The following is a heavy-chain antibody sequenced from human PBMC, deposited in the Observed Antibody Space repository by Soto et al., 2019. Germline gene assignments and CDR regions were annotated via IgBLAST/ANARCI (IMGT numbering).Heavy chain of an antibody. V-gene: IGHV3-23*01. Sequence: EVQLLESGGGLVQPGGSLRLSCAASGFTFSSYAMNWVRQAPGKGLEWVSGISGSGSSTYYSDSVRGRFTISSENSKNTLYLQMNSLRAEDAAVYYCAKGDRNQPAVLDYWGQGTLVTVSS. D-gene: IGHD2-2*01. J-gene: IGHJ4*02. CDR3: AKGDRNQPAVLDY. CDR1: GFTFSSYA. CDR2: ISGSGSST.